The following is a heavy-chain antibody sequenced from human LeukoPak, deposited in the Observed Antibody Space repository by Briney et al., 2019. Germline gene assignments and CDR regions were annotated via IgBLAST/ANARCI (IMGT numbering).Heavy chain of an antibody. V-gene: IGHV3-48*04. CDR1: GFTFSSYS. D-gene: IGHD3-9*01. CDR2: ISSSSSTI. Sequence: PGGSLRLSCAASGFTFSSYSMNWVRQAPGKGLEWVSYISSSSSTIYYADSVKGRFTISRDNAKNSLYLQMNSLRAEDTAVYYCARVLRYFGWNNDYYYYMDVWGKGTTVTVSS. J-gene: IGHJ6*03. CDR3: ARVLRYFGWNNDYYYYMDV.